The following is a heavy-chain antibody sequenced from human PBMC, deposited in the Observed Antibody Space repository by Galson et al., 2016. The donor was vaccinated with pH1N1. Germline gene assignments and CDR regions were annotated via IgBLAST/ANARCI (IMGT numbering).Heavy chain of an antibody. D-gene: IGHD4-17*01. CDR1: GFTFDDYA. J-gene: IGHJ5*02. CDR3: AKDIRGGDYGDYNWFDP. Sequence: SLRLSCAAPGFTFDDYAMHWVRQAPGKGLEWVSGISWNSGSIGYADSVKGRFTISRDNAKNSLYLQMNSLRAEDTALYYCAKDIRGGDYGDYNWFDPWGQGTLVTVSS. V-gene: IGHV3-9*01. CDR2: ISWNSGSI.